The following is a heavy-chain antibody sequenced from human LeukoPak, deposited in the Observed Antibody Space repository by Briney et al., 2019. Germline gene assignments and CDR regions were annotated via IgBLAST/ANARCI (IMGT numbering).Heavy chain of an antibody. CDR3: ARHYGRGQLWLGF. Sequence: GGSLRLSCAASGFTFSSYSMNWVRQAPGKGLEWVSSISSSSYIYYADSVKGRFTISRDNAKNSLYLQMNSLRAEDTAVYYCARHYGRGQLWLGFWGQGTLVTVSS. J-gene: IGHJ4*02. D-gene: IGHD5-18*01. CDR2: ISSSSYI. V-gene: IGHV3-21*01. CDR1: GFTFSSYS.